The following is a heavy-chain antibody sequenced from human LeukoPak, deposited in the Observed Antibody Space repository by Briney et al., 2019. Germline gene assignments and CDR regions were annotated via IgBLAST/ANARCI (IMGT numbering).Heavy chain of an antibody. Sequence: SETLSLTCTVSGSSMSSYYWSWIRQPPGKGLEWIGYTYYSGTTNYNPSLKDRVTISVDTSNNQFSLKLSSVTAADTAVYLCARHGFRTGGSWIFDYWGQGALVTVSS. CDR2: TYYSGTT. J-gene: IGHJ4*02. CDR3: ARHGFRTGGSWIFDY. CDR1: GSSMSSYY. D-gene: IGHD3/OR15-3a*01. V-gene: IGHV4-59*08.